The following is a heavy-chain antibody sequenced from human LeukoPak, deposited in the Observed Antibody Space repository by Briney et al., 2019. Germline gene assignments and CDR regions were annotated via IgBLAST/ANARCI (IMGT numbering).Heavy chain of an antibody. J-gene: IGHJ4*02. CDR1: GFPFVTNA. D-gene: IGHD5-18*01. Sequence: GGSLRLSCATSGFPFVTNAMSWVRQAPGKGLEWVATIGNTETFYADSVTGRFTISRDNSKNTVNLQMNRLRVEDTAIYYCAKDWIQFNRVFDCFDSWGQGTLVTVSS. CDR3: AKDWIQFNRVFDCFDS. CDR2: IGNTET. V-gene: IGHV3-23*01.